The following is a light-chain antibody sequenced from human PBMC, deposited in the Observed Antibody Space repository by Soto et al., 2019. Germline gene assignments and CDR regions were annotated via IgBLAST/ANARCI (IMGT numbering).Light chain of an antibody. J-gene: IGLJ1*01. Sequence: SYELTQPPSVSVSPGQTATITCSGDNLGNKYACWYQQKPGQSPVMVMSQDNKRPSGIPERFSGSNSGNTATLTISGTQATDEADYYCQAWDSRTYVFGTGTKLTVL. V-gene: IGLV3-1*01. CDR3: QAWDSRTYV. CDR2: QDN. CDR1: NLGNKY.